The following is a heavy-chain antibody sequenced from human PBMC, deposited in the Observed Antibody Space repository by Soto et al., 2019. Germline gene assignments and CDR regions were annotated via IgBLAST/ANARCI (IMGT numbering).Heavy chain of an antibody. CDR1: GGSISSYY. Sequence: LSLTCTVSGGSISSYYWSWIRQPPGKGLEWFGEINHSGSTNYNPSLKSRVTISVDTSKNQFSLKLSSVTAADTAVYYCARGGIVVVPAADKLQFGWFDPWGQGTLVTVSS. V-gene: IGHV4-34*01. CDR2: INHSGST. D-gene: IGHD2-2*01. CDR3: ARGGIVVVPAADKLQFGWFDP. J-gene: IGHJ5*02.